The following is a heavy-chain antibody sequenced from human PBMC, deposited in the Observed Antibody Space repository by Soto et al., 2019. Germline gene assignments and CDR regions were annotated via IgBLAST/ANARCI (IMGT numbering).Heavy chain of an antibody. V-gene: IGHV5-51*01. CDR3: ARHLGIAAAVIYGMDV. CDR1: GYSFTSYW. D-gene: IGHD6-13*01. J-gene: IGHJ6*02. Sequence: PGESLKISCEGSGYSFTSYWIGWVRQMPGKGLEWMGIIYPGDSDTRYSPSFQGQVTISADKSISTAYLQWSSLKASDTAMYYCARHLGIAAAVIYGMDVWGQGTTVTVSS. CDR2: IYPGDSDT.